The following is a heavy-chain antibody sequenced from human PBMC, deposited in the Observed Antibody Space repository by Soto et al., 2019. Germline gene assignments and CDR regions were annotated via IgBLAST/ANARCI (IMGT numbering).Heavy chain of an antibody. J-gene: IGHJ5*02. CDR2: TYFRSKWYN. D-gene: IGHD5-12*01. Sequence: PSQTLSLTCAITGDSVSSNSAGWSWVRQSPSRGLEWLGRTYFRSKWYNDYAVSVKSRIIINPDTSNNQFSLQLNSVTPEDTAVYFCAKGDNLGPKTGYAFDPWGQGIMVTVSS. CDR3: AKGDNLGPKTGYAFDP. CDR1: GDSVSSNSAG. V-gene: IGHV6-1*01.